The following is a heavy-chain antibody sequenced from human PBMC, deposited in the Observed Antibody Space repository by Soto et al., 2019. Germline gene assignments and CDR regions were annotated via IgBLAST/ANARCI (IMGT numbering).Heavy chain of an antibody. V-gene: IGHV3-23*01. J-gene: IGHJ3*02. CDR3: AKDLRNYYDRSGYHDAYDM. CDR1: GFTFSSHA. CDR2: ISNSGGST. D-gene: IGHD3-22*01. Sequence: EVQLLESGGGLVQPGGSLRLSCAASGFTFSSHAMSWVRQTPGKGLEWVSSISNSGGSTYYADSVKGRFTISRDNSKNTVYLQMKSLRAEDTAIYFCAKDLRNYYDRSGYHDAYDMWGQGTMVTVSS.